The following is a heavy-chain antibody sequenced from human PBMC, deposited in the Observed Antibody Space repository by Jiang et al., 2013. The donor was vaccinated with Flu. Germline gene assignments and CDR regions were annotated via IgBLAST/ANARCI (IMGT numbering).Heavy chain of an antibody. CDR1: GFTFSSYD. J-gene: IGHJ6*03. Sequence: QLLESGGGLVHPGGSLRLSCAASGFTFSSYDMSWVRQAPGKGLEWVSYISLGGSSIHYADSVKGRLTISRDNAKHLLYLHMNSLRAEDTAAYYCARVTDEGVMDVWGKGTTVAVSS. CDR2: ISLGGSSI. CDR3: ARVTDEGVMDV. V-gene: IGHV3-48*03.